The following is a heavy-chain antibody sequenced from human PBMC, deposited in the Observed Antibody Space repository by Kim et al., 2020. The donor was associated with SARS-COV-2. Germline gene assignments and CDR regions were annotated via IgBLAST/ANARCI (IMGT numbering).Heavy chain of an antibody. J-gene: IGHJ5*02. V-gene: IGHV4-38-2*02. D-gene: IGHD6-19*01. Sequence: SETLSLTCTVSGYSISSGYYWGWIRQPPGKGLEWIGSIYHSGSTYYNPSPKSRVTISVDTSKNQFSLKLSSVTAADTAVYYCARALPFIAVADNNWFDP. CDR3: ARALPFIAVADNNWFDP. CDR2: IYHSGST. CDR1: GYSISSGYY.